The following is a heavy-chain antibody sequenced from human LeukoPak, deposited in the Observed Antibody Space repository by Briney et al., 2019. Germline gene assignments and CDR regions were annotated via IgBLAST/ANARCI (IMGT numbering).Heavy chain of an antibody. CDR2: VSYDGSDK. Sequence: GGSLRLSCAASGFTFRSYSMNWVRQAPGKGLEWVALVSYDGSDKYYADSVKGRFTISRDNSKNTLYLQMNSLRGEDTAVYYCAKAHLLDWLLPFDYWGQGTLVTVSS. CDR3: AKAHLLDWLLPFDY. CDR1: GFTFRSYS. V-gene: IGHV3-30*18. J-gene: IGHJ4*02. D-gene: IGHD3/OR15-3a*01.